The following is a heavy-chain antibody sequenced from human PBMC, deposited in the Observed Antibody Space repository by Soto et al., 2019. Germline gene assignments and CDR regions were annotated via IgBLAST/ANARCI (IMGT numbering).Heavy chain of an antibody. Sequence: GGSLRLSCAASGFTFRNYAMNWVRQAPGKGLEWVSGISVSGGSTYYADSVKGRFTVPRDNSKNTFYLQMNSLRAEDTAVYFCAKGMHYYDGSGYRIFDYWGQGTLVTVSS. CDR2: ISVSGGST. CDR3: AKGMHYYDGSGYRIFDY. J-gene: IGHJ4*02. CDR1: GFTFRNYA. V-gene: IGHV3-23*01. D-gene: IGHD3-22*01.